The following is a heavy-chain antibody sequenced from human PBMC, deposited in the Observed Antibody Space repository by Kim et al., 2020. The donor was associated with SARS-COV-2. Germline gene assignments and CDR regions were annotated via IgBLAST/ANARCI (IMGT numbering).Heavy chain of an antibody. J-gene: IGHJ3*02. CDR2: IYYSGST. Sequence: SETLSLTCTVSGGSISSSSYYWGWIRQPPGKGLEWIGSIYYSGSTYYNPSLKSRGTISVDTSKNQFSLKLSSVTAADTAVYYCAKSTGITMIVVVINDAFDIWGQGTMVTVSS. CDR3: AKSTGITMIVVVINDAFDI. V-gene: IGHV4-39*07. CDR1: GGSISSSSYY. D-gene: IGHD3-22*01.